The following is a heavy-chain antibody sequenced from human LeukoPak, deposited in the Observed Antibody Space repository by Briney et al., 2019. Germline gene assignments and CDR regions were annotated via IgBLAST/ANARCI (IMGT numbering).Heavy chain of an antibody. CDR1: GESFSGYY. CDR2: INHGGST. V-gene: IGHV4-34*01. CDR3: AREAVRRLGELSLRGYYFDY. D-gene: IGHD3-16*02. Sequence: SETLSLTCAVYGESFSGYYWSWIRQPPGKGLEWIGEINHGGSTNYNPPLKSRVTISVDKSKNQFSLKLSSVTAADTAVYYCAREAVRRLGELSLRGYYFDYWGQGTLVTVSS. J-gene: IGHJ4*02.